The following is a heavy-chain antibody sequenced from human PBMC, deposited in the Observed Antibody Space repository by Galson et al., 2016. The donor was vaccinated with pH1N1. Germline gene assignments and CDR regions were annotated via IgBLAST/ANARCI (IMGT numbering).Heavy chain of an antibody. Sequence: SLRLSCAASGFSISNFWMSWVRQAPGKGLEWVANIKEDGSKKYYVDSVEGRFTISSDNAKNTLNLKMNSLRAEDSAVYYCVGPLDGGHWGQGTLVTVSS. CDR3: VGPLDGGH. J-gene: IGHJ4*02. CDR1: GFSISNFW. D-gene: IGHD1-1*01. CDR2: IKEDGSKK. V-gene: IGHV3-7*01.